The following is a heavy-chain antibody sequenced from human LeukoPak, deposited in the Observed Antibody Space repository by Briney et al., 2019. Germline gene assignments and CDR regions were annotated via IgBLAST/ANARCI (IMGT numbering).Heavy chain of an antibody. CDR3: ASAIQGN. V-gene: IGHV3-30*02. J-gene: IGHJ4*02. CDR2: IRYDGIK. D-gene: IGHD1-1*01. Sequence: GGSLRLSCAASGSTFSSYGMHWVRQAPGKGLEWVAFIRYDGIKYYADSVKGRFTISRDNSKNTLYLQMNSLRAEDTAVYYCASAIQGNWGQGTLVTVSS. CDR1: GSTFSSYG.